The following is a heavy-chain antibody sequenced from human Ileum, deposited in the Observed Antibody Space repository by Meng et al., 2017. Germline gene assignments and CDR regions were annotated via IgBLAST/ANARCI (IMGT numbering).Heavy chain of an antibody. Sequence: GGSLRLSCAASGFTFSDYYMSWIRQAPGNGLEWVSKIPNSGSPTYYADSVKGRFTISRDNGKNSVYLQMNSLRAEDTALYYCATEYHSGHEHWGQGTLVTVSS. CDR1: GFTFSDYY. D-gene: IGHD5-12*01. J-gene: IGHJ4*02. CDR2: IPNSGSPT. V-gene: IGHV3-11*04. CDR3: ATEYHSGHEH.